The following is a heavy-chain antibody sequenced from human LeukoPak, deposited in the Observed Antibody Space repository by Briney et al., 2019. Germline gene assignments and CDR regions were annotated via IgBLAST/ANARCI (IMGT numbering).Heavy chain of an antibody. Sequence: GGSLRLSCAASRFTFSSYWMSWVRQAPGKGLEWVANIKQDGSEKYYVDSVKGRFTISRDNAKNSLYLQMNSLRAEDTAVYYCARARPGPFDYWGQGTLVTVSS. CDR2: IKQDGSEK. V-gene: IGHV3-7*01. J-gene: IGHJ4*02. CDR1: RFTFSSYW. CDR3: ARARPGPFDY.